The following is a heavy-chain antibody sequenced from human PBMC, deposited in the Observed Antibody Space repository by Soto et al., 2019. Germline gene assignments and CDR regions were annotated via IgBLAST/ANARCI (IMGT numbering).Heavy chain of an antibody. CDR3: VRISVRPRAIRPAPGRWYFDL. CDR2: ISTSGSTL. Sequence: QVQLVESGGGLVKPGGSLRLSCAASGFSFSDYYMSWIRQAPGKGLEWISYISTSGSTLFYADSVKGRFTISRDNARNSLYLQISSLRAEDTAVYYCVRISVRPRAIRPAPGRWYFDLWGRGALATVSS. D-gene: IGHD1-1*01. V-gene: IGHV3-11*01. CDR1: GFSFSDYY. J-gene: IGHJ2*01.